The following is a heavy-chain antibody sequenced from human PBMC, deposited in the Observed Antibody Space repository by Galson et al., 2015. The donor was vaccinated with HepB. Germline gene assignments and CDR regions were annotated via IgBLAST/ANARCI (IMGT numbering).Heavy chain of an antibody. CDR2: IDVSGTDI. D-gene: IGHD3-16*01. V-gene: IGHV3-21*01. J-gene: IGHJ4*02. CDR3: ARGLGAADAY. CDR1: GFLFNNYH. Sequence: SLRLSCAVSGFLFNNYHMNWVRQAPGRGLEWVSSIDVSGTDISYADSLKGRFTTSRDNAQNTLYLQLNSLRAEDTAVYFCARGLGAADAYWGQGTLVVVAS.